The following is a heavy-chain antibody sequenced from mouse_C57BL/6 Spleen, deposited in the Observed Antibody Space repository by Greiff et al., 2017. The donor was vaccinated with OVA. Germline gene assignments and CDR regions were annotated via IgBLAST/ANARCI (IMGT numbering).Heavy chain of an antibody. J-gene: IGHJ4*01. CDR1: GYTFTSYW. CDR2: ITPSSGYT. D-gene: IGHD1-1*01. Sequence: QVQLQQSGAELAKPGASVKLSCKASGYTFTSYWMHWVKQRPGPGLEWIGYITPSSGYTKYNQKFKDKATLTADKSSSPAYMQLSSLTYEDSTVYYCARLGTVVAENAMDYWGQGTSVTVSS. V-gene: IGHV1-7*01. CDR3: ARLGTVVAENAMDY.